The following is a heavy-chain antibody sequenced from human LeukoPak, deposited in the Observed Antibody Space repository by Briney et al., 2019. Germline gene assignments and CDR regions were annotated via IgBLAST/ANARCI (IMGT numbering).Heavy chain of an antibody. D-gene: IGHD3-16*02. CDR2: LNWNGAST. CDR3: ARVYDYVWGSYRYTGAFDI. Sequence: PSETLSLTCTVSGGSISSSSYYWGWIRQPPGKGLEWVSGLNWNGASTGYADSVKGRFTISRDNAKNSLYLQMNSLRAEDTALYHCARVYDYVWGSYRYTGAFDIWGQGTMVTVSS. V-gene: IGHV3-20*01. CDR1: GGSISSSSYY. J-gene: IGHJ3*02.